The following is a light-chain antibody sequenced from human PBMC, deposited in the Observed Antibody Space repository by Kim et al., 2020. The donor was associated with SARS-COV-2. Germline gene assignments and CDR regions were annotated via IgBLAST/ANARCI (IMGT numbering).Light chain of an antibody. J-gene: IGKJ1*01. Sequence: SPVERATLSWRASQTIKNRLVWYQQKPGQAPRLLIYDATTRATGIPARFIGSGSETDFTLTISSLQSEDFAVYYCQQSNDWPPLTFGQGTKVDIK. CDR3: QQSNDWPPLT. CDR2: DAT. V-gene: IGKV3-15*01. CDR1: QTIKNR.